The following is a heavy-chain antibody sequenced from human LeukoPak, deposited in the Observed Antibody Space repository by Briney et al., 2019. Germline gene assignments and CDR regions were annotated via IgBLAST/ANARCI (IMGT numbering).Heavy chain of an antibody. CDR2: ISAYNGNA. Sequence: GASVKVSCKASGYTFTSYGISWVRQAPGQGLEWMGWISAYNGNANYAQKLQGRVTMTTDTSTSTAYMELRSLRSDDTAVYYCARDDAATTYYYYYGMDVWGQGTTVTVSS. CDR1: GYTFTSYG. CDR3: ARDDAATTYYYYYGMDV. D-gene: IGHD5-12*01. J-gene: IGHJ6*02. V-gene: IGHV1-18*01.